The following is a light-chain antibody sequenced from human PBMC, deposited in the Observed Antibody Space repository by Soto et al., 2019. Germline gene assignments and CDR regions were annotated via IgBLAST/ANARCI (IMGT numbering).Light chain of an antibody. Sequence: DIQMTQSPSTLSASVGDRFTITCRASQSISSWLAWYQQKPGKAPKVLIYDASSLESGVPSRFSGSGSGTEFSLTISSLQPDDFATYYCQQYNHYWTFGQGTKVDI. CDR3: QQYNHYWT. V-gene: IGKV1-5*01. CDR1: QSISSW. CDR2: DAS. J-gene: IGKJ1*01.